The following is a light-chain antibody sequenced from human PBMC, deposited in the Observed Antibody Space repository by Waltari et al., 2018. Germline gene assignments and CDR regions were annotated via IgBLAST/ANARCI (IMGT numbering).Light chain of an antibody. CDR1: QSVLFSANNKNY. V-gene: IGKV4-1*01. J-gene: IGKJ1*01. Sequence: DVVMIQSPDSLAVLLGGGAPITCPSRQSVLFSANNKNYLGWYQQKPGQPPKLLIYWASTRNSGVPDRFSGSGSGTEFTLTISSLQAEDVAVYYCQQYFSSPWTFGQGNKVEIK. CDR3: QQYFSSPWT. CDR2: WAS.